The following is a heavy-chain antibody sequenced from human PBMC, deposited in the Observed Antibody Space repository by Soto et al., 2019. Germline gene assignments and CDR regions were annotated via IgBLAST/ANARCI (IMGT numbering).Heavy chain of an antibody. D-gene: IGHD6-13*01. CDR3: AKVWIAAATKENDY. CDR2: ISYDGRNK. J-gene: IGHJ4*02. CDR1: GFTFSSYG. Sequence: QVQLVESGGGVVQPGRSLRLSCAASGFTFSSYGMHWVRQAPGKGLEWVAVISYDGRNKYYADSVKGRFTISGDNSKNTLYLQRNSLRAEDTAVYYCAKVWIAAATKENDYWGQGTLVTVSS. V-gene: IGHV3-30*18.